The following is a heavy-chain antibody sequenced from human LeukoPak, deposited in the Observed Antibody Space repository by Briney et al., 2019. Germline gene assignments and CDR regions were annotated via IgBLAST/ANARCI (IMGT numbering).Heavy chain of an antibody. V-gene: IGHV5-51*01. CDR3: ARGYCSSTSCYPYGMDV. D-gene: IGHD2-2*01. CDR2: IYPGDSDT. CDR1: GYSFTSYW. J-gene: IGHJ6*02. Sequence: GSLTLSCKGSGYSFTSYWIGWVRQMPGKGLEGMGIIYPGDSDTRYSPSFQGQVTISADKSISTAYLQWSSLKASDTAMYYCARGYCSSTSCYPYGMDVWGQGTTVTVSS.